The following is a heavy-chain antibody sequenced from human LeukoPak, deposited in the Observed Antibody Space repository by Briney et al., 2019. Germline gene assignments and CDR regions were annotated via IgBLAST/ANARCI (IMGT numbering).Heavy chain of an antibody. J-gene: IGHJ3*02. CDR1: GFTFSSYA. CDR3: AKADIITMVRGVTLDAFDI. D-gene: IGHD3-10*01. V-gene: IGHV3-23*01. CDR2: ISGSGGST. Sequence: GGSLRLSCAASGFTFSSYAMSWVRQAPGKGLEWVSAISGSGGSTYYADSVKGRFTISRDNSKNTLYLQMNSLRAEDTAVYYRAKADIITMVRGVTLDAFDIWGQGTMVTVSS.